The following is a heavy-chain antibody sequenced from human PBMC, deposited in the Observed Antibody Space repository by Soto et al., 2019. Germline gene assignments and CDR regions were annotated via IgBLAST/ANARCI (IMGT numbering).Heavy chain of an antibody. CDR1: GYTFTSYG. Sequence: QVQLGQSGAEGKKPGASVKVSCKASGYTFTSYGISWVRQAPGQGLEWMGWISAYNGNTNYAQKLQGRVPMTTDTSTSTAYMELRSLRSDDTAVYYCARVMGDYGDGNWFDPWGQGTLVTVSS. D-gene: IGHD4-17*01. J-gene: IGHJ5*02. CDR2: ISAYNGNT. CDR3: ARVMGDYGDGNWFDP. V-gene: IGHV1-18*01.